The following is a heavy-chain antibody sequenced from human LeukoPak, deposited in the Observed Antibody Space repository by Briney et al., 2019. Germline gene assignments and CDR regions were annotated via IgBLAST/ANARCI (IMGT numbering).Heavy chain of an antibody. CDR1: GGSISSGSYY. Sequence: SETLSLTCTVSGGSISSGSYYWSWLRQPAGKGLEWIVRIYTSGSTNYNPSLKSRVTISVDTSKNQFSLKLSSVTAADTAVYYCARARYSGSSRALDIWGQGTMVTVSS. V-gene: IGHV4-61*02. CDR3: ARARYSGSSRALDI. D-gene: IGHD1-26*01. J-gene: IGHJ3*02. CDR2: IYTSGST.